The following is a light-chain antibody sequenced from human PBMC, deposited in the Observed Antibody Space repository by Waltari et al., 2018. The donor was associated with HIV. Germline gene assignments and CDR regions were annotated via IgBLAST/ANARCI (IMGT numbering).Light chain of an antibody. CDR2: DVV. CDR3: CSYAASSTFVV. J-gene: IGLJ2*01. Sequence: QSALTQPRSVSGSPGQSVIISCTGTSSDVGAYTYVSWYQQHPGKAPNLMISDVVKRPSRGPDRFSGSKSGNPASLTSSGLQAEDEAAYYCCSYAASSTFVVFGGGTKLTVL. V-gene: IGLV2-11*02. CDR1: SSDVGAYTY.